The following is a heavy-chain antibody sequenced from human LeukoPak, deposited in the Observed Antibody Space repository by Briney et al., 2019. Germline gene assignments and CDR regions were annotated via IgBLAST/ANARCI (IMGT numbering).Heavy chain of an antibody. CDR1: GYTFTGYY. CDR3: ARDSPNWNYSGFDP. V-gene: IGHV1-2*02. CDR2: INPNSGGT. J-gene: IGHJ5*02. D-gene: IGHD1-7*01. Sequence: ASVKVSCKASGYTFTGYYMHWVRQAPGQGLEWMGWINPNSGGTNYAQKFQGRVTMTRDTSISTAYMELSRLRSDDTAVYYCARDSPNWNYSGFDPWGQGTLVTVSS.